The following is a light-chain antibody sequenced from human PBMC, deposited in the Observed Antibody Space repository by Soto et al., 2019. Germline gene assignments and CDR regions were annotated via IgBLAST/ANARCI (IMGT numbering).Light chain of an antibody. V-gene: IGKV4-1*01. Sequence: IVMTQSPDSLAVSLGERATINCKSSQSVLYSSNNKNYLAWYQQKPGQPTKLLIYWASTRESGVTDRFSGSGSGTDFTLTISSLQAEDVAVYYCQQYYRTPSLTFGGGTKVEIK. CDR2: WAS. CDR3: QQYYRTPSLT. CDR1: QSVLYSSNNKNY. J-gene: IGKJ4*01.